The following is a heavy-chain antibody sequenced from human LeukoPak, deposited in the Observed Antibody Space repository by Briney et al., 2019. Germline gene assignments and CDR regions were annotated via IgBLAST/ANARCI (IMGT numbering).Heavy chain of an antibody. CDR2: IRFDGSNT. Sequence: GGSLTLSCAASGFTFSSNGMHWVRQAPPKGLERVAFIRFDGSNTYYADSVKGRLTISRDTSKNTLYLQMNSLRPEDTAVYYCAKAGGSSWAVLDYWGQGTLVTVSS. CDR1: GFTFSSNG. CDR3: AKAGGSSWAVLDY. D-gene: IGHD6-13*01. J-gene: IGHJ4*02. V-gene: IGHV3-30*02.